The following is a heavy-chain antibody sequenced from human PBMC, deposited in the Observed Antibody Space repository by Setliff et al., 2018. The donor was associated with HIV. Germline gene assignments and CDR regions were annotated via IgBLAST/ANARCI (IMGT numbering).Heavy chain of an antibody. CDR1: GYTFTGYY. V-gene: IGHV1-2*02. D-gene: IGHD3-22*01. CDR3: ARDYYDSSGYIFFPGLPDY. CDR2: INPAGNPT. J-gene: IGHJ4*02. Sequence: ASVKVSCKASGYTFTGYYIHWVRQAPGQGLEWMGIINPAGNPTSYAQKFQGRVTMTRDTSISTAYMELSRLRSDDTAVYYCARDYYDSSGYIFFPGLPDYWGQGTLVTVSS.